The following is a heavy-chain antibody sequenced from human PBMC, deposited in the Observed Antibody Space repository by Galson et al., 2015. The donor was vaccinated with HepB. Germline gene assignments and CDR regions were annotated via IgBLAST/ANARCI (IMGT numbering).Heavy chain of an antibody. CDR1: GYTYTSYY. CDR3: ARDGGDVVVPAAIYHNGFDP. Sequence: SVKVSCKASGYTYTSYYMHWVRQAPGQGLEWMGIINPSGGSTSYAQKFQGRVTMTRDTSTSTVYMELSSLRSEDTAVYYCARDGGDVVVPAAIYHNGFDPWGQGTLVTVSS. J-gene: IGHJ5*02. CDR2: INPSGGST. D-gene: IGHD2-2*02. V-gene: IGHV1-46*01.